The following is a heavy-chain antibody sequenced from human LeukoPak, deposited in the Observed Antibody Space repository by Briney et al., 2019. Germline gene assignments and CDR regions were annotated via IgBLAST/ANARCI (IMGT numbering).Heavy chain of an antibody. V-gene: IGHV6-1*01. Sequence: SQTLSLTCAISGDRVSSINAAWNWIRQSPSRGLEWLGRTYYRSKWGSDYALSVKSRLIISSDTSKNQFSLQLNSVTPEDTAVYYCTRASSRAFDIWGLGTMVTVSS. CDR3: TRASSRAFDI. CDR2: TYYRSKWGS. J-gene: IGHJ3*02. CDR1: GDRVSSINAA.